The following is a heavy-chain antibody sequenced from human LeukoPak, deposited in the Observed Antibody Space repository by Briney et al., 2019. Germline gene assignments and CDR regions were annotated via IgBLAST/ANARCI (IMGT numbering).Heavy chain of an antibody. J-gene: IGHJ6*03. CDR1: GYTFTGYY. CDR3: ARTSIVLMVYAIPDEDYYMDV. CDR2: INPNSGGT. D-gene: IGHD2-8*01. Sequence: ASVKVSCKASGYTFTGYYMHWVRQAPGQGLEWMGWINPNSGGTNYAQKFQGRVTMTRDTSISTAYMELSRLGSDDTAVYYCARTSIVLMVYAIPDEDYYMDVWGKGTTVTVSS. V-gene: IGHV1-2*02.